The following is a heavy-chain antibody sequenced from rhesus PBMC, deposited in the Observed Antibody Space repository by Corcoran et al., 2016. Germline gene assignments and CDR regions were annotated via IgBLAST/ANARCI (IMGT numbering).Heavy chain of an antibody. Sequence: QLQLQESGPGLVKPSETLSVTCAVSGGSISSSYWSWIRQAPGKGLEWIGYIYGSGSSTNYNPSLKSRVTLSVDTSKNQLSLKLSSVTTEDTAVYYCARASNWGDYSDGLDSWGQGVVVTVSS. D-gene: IGHD3-34*01. J-gene: IGHJ6*01. CDR2: IYGSGSST. CDR3: ARASNWGDYSDGLDS. V-gene: IGHV4-169*01. CDR1: GGSISSSY.